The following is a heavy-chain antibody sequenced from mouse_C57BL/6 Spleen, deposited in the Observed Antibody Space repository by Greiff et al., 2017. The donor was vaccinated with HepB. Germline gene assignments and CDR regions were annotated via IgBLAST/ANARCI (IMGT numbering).Heavy chain of an antibody. CDR2: IDPENGDT. CDR1: GFNIKDDY. J-gene: IGHJ4*01. V-gene: IGHV14-4*01. CDR3: TTPITTVVAPGAMDY. Sequence: EVQLQQSGAELVRPGASVKLSCTASGFNIKDDYMHWVKQRPEQGLEWIGWIDPENGDTEYASKFQGKATITADTATNTAYLQLSSLTSEDTAVYYWTTPITTVVAPGAMDYWGQGTSVTVSS. D-gene: IGHD1-1*01.